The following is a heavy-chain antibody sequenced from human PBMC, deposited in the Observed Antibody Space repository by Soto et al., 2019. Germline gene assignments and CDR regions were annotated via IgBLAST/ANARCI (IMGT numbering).Heavy chain of an antibody. CDR2: IYPGDSDT. CDR3: ARPYPGINGPTDYYGMDV. V-gene: IGHV5-51*01. D-gene: IGHD4-4*01. CDR1: GYSFTSYW. Sequence: GESLKISCKGSGYSFTSYWIGWVRQMPGKGLEWMGIIYPGDSDTRYSPSFQGQVTISADKSISTAYLQWSSLKASDTAMYYCARPYPGINGPTDYYGMDVWGQGTKVTVSS. J-gene: IGHJ6*02.